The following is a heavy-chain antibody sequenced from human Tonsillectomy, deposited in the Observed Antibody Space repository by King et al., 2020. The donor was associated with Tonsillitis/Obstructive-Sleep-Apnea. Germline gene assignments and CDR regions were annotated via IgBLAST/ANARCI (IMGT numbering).Heavy chain of an antibody. D-gene: IGHD5-12*01. CDR1: GYSFTSYW. J-gene: IGHJ5*02. CDR3: AREGYSAHVEWFDP. CDR2: IDPSDSDT. Sequence: VQLVESGAEVKKPGESLRISCKGSGYSFTSYWISWVRQMPGKGLEWMGRIDPSDSDTNYSPSFQGHVTISADKSISTAYLQWSSLKASDSAIYYCAREGYSAHVEWFDPWGQGTLVIVSS. V-gene: IGHV5-10-1*01.